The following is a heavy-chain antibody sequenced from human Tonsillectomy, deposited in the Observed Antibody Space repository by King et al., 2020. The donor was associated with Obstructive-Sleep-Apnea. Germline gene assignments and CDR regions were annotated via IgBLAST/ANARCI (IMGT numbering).Heavy chain of an antibody. V-gene: IGHV4-59*08. CDR1: GGSISSYY. D-gene: IGHD3-9*01. Sequence: QLQESGPGLVKPSETLSLTCTVSGGSISSYYWSWIRQPPGKGLEGIGYIFYSGSTNYTPSLKSRVTISVDTSKNQFSLKLSSVTAADTAVYYCARLGDFDWLYPYWYFDLWGRGTLVTVSS. CDR2: IFYSGST. J-gene: IGHJ2*01. CDR3: ARLGDFDWLYPYWYFDL.